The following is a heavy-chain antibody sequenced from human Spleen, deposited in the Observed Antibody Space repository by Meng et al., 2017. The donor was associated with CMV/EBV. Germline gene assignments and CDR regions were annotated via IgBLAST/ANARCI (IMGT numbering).Heavy chain of an antibody. J-gene: IGHJ4*02. CDR1: GYTFTGYY. CDR2: INPYRGGT. CDR3: AREVNAAQLDY. V-gene: IGHV1-2*04. Sequence: QVQLVQSGAEVKKPGASVKVSCKASGYTFTGYYMHWVRQAPGQGLEWMGWINPYRGGTHYAQKFQGWVTMTSDTSISTAYMELNRLSSDDTAMYYCAREVNAAQLDYWGQGTLVTVSS. D-gene: IGHD2-15*01.